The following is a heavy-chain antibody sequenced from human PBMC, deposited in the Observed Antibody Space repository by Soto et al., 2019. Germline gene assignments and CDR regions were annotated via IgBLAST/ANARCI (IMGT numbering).Heavy chain of an antibody. Sequence: PSETLSLTCAVYGGSFSGYYWSWIRQPPGKGLEWIGEINHSGSTNYNPSLKSRVTISVDTSKNQFSLKLSSVTAADTAVYYCARGLRGWYSSSWYYFDYWGQGTLVTVSS. J-gene: IGHJ4*02. V-gene: IGHV4-34*01. CDR3: ARGLRGWYSSSWYYFDY. CDR1: GGSFSGYY. CDR2: INHSGST. D-gene: IGHD6-13*01.